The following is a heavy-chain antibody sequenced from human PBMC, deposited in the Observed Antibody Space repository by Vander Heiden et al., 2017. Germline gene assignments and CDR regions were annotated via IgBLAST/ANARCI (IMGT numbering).Heavy chain of an antibody. D-gene: IGHD3-9*01. CDR2: IIPIFGAA. J-gene: IGHJ6*02. CDR3: AREGDRRYFEHYGMDV. V-gene: IGHV1-69*01. CDR1: GGTFSTYA. Sequence: QVQLVQSGAEVKKPGSSVKVSCKAFGGTFSTYAISWVRQAPGQGLEWMGGIIPIFGAANYAQKFQGRVTITADESTSTAYMELSSMRSEDTAVYYCAREGDRRYFEHYGMDVWGQGTTVTVSS.